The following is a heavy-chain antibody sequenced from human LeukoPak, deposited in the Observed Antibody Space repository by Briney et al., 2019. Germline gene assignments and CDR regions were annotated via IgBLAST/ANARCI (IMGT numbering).Heavy chain of an antibody. CDR2: IDGSGD. CDR3: AKKTGFYYMDV. V-gene: IGHV3-23*01. D-gene: IGHD3-10*01. J-gene: IGHJ6*03. CDR1: GFTFSSYA. Sequence: PGGSLRLSCAASGFTFSSYAMSWVRQAPGKGLEWVSAIDGSGDSYADSVKGRFTISRDNSKNTLYLQMNSLRAEDTAVYYCAKKTGFYYMDVRGKGTTVTVSS.